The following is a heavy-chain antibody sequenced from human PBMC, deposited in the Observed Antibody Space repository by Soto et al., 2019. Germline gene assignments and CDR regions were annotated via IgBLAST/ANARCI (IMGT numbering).Heavy chain of an antibody. CDR1: GGSISSYY. D-gene: IGHD6-13*01. J-gene: IGHJ4*02. CDR2: IYYSGST. Sequence: SETLSLTCTVSGGSISSYYWSWIRQPPGKGLEWIGYIYYSGSTNYNPSLKSRVTISVDTSKNQFSLKLSSVTAADAAVYYCAREIAALAFFDYWGQGTLVTVSS. CDR3: AREIAALAFFDY. V-gene: IGHV4-59*01.